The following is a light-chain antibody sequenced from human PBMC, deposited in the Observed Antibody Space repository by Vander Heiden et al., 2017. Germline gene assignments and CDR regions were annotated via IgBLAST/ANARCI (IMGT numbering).Light chain of an antibody. CDR1: HDISKL. CDR2: DAL. V-gene: IGKV1-33*01. CDR3: QQFGGLPLS. Sequence: DIQMTQSPSSLSASVGDRVTITCQASHDISKLLNWYQQKSGKGPKLLIYDALHLEKGGPPEFNGSGSGTHFNLTIRKLEAEEKATYYCQQFGGLPLSFGGGTKVEI. J-gene: IGKJ4*01.